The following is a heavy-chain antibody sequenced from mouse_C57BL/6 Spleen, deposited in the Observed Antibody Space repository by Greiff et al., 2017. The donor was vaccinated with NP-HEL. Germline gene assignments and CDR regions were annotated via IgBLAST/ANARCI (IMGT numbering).Heavy chain of an antibody. CDR3: ARSSTGSYLDY. CDR2: IDPSDSYT. Sequence: QVQLQQPGAELVMPGASVKLSCKASGYTFTSYWMHWVKQRPGQGLEWIGEIDPSDSYTNYNQKFKGKSTLTVDKSSSTAYMQLSSLTSEDSAVYYCARSSTGSYLDYWGQGTTLTVSS. D-gene: IGHD4-1*02. J-gene: IGHJ2*01. V-gene: IGHV1-69*01. CDR1: GYTFTSYW.